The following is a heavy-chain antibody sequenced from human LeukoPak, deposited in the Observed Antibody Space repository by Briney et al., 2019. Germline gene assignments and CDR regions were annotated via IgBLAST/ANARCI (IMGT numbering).Heavy chain of an antibody. CDR1: GFSFSIYA. CDR3: ARAEPPEL. J-gene: IGHJ4*02. CDR2: INPNGGST. Sequence: PGGSLRLSCAASGFSFSIYAMHWVRQAPGKGLEYVSGINPNGGSTYYANSVKGRFTISRDNSKNTLYLQMGSLKVEDMALYYCARAEPPELWGQGTLVTVSS. V-gene: IGHV3-64*01. D-gene: IGHD1-14*01.